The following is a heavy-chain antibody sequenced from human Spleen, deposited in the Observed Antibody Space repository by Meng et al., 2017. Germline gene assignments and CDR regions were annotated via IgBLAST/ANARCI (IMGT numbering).Heavy chain of an antibody. CDR1: GYSISSGYY. CDR2: VHYSGST. CDR3: ARFTGSHFDY. J-gene: IGHJ4*02. V-gene: IGHV4-38-2*01. D-gene: IGHD3-10*01. Sequence: GSLRLSCAVSGYSISSGYYWAWIRQHPGKGLEWIGFVHYSGSTYYNPSLKSLVTISLDTSKNHFSLNLSSVTAADTAFYYCARFTGSHFDYWGQGTLVTVSS.